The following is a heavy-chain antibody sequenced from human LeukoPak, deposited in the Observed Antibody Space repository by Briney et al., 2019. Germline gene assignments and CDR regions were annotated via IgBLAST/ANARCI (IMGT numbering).Heavy chain of an antibody. Sequence: PGGSLRLSCAASGFTFSSYAMSWVRQAPGKGLEWVSAISGSGGSTYYADSVKGRFTISRDNSKNTLYLHMNSLRAEDTAVYYCAKGKASTMVRGPRYFDYWGQGTLVTVSS. CDR2: ISGSGGST. D-gene: IGHD3-10*01. J-gene: IGHJ4*02. V-gene: IGHV3-23*01. CDR3: AKGKASTMVRGPRYFDY. CDR1: GFTFSSYA.